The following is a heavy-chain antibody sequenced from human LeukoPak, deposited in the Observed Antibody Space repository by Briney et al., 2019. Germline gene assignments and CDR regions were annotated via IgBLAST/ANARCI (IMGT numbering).Heavy chain of an antibody. CDR2: IRSKANSYAA. J-gene: IGHJ4*02. V-gene: IGHV3-73*01. Sequence: GGSLRLSCAASGFTFSGSAMHWVRQASGKGLEWVGRIRSKANSYAAAYAASVKGRFTISRDDSKNTAYLQMNSLKTEDTAVYYCTRGYSSGPTQYYFDYWGQGTLVTVSS. D-gene: IGHD3-22*01. CDR3: TRGYSSGPTQYYFDY. CDR1: GFTFSGSA.